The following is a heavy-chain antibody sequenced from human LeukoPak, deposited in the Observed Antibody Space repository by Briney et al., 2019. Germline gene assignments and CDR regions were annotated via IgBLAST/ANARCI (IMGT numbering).Heavy chain of an antibody. J-gene: IGHJ4*02. V-gene: IGHV4-34*01. CDR2: INHSGST. CDR3: ARGDGGYDNFDY. CDR1: GGSFSGYY. D-gene: IGHD5-12*01. Sequence: SETLSLTCAVYGGSFSGYYWSWIRQPPGKGLEWIGEINHSGSTNYNPSLKSRVTISVDTSKNQFSLQLSSVTAADTAVYYCARGDGGYDNFDYWGQGTLVTVSS.